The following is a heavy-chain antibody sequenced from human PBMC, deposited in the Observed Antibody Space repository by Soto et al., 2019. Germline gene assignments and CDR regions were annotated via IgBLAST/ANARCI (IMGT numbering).Heavy chain of an antibody. CDR1: GGSISTYY. D-gene: IGHD3-10*01. V-gene: IGHV4-59*01. J-gene: IGHJ4*02. CDR2: IYYSGST. CDR3: ARGKFPFTFDY. Sequence: SETLSLTCTVSGGSISTYYWSWIRQPPGKGLEWIGYIYYSGSTNYNPSLKSRVTISEDASKNQFSLKLSSVTAADTAVYYCARGKFPFTFDYWGQGALVTVSS.